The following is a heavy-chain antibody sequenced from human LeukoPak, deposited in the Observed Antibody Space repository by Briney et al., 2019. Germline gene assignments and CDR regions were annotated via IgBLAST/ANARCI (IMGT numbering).Heavy chain of an antibody. J-gene: IGHJ4*02. V-gene: IGHV3-33*08. CDR3: ARDFFVAAAGLFDY. Sequence: PGGSLRLSCAASGLTFSSYAMSWVRQAPGKGLEWVAVIWYDGSNKYYGDSVKGRFTISRDNSKNTLYLQMNSLRAEDTAVYYCARDFFVAAAGLFDYWGQGILVTVSS. CDR2: IWYDGSNK. D-gene: IGHD6-13*01. CDR1: GLTFSSYA.